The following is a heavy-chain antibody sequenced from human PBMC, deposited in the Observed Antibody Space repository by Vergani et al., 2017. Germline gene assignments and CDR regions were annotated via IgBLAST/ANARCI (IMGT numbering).Heavy chain of an antibody. J-gene: IGHJ4*02. D-gene: IGHD3-10*01. CDR2: ITAIGSA. V-gene: IGHV4-34*02. CDR3: ASRRPRLNLGSKSNAGTFDS. CDR1: GGSLSGYF. Sequence: QAHLQQRGAGVLKPSETLSLTCGVIGGSLSGYFWSWIRQSPGRGLEWRGEITAIGSAKYSPSATSRVTISVATSRGEFTLTVTSVTAADTGLYFCASRRPRLNLGSKSNAGTFDSWGQGTLVTVSS.